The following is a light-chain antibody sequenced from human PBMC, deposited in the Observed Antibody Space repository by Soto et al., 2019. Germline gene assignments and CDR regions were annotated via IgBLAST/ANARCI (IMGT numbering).Light chain of an antibody. CDR2: AVS. J-gene: IGLJ1*01. CDR1: SSDVGLYDY. Sequence: QSALTQPASVSGSPGQSITISCTGTSSDVGLYDYVSWYQQHPGKAPQLMIYAVSNRPSGVSNRFSASKSGNTASLFISGHQAEDEADYYCRSYTSDSSYVFGSGTNVTVL. V-gene: IGLV2-14*01. CDR3: RSYTSDSSYV.